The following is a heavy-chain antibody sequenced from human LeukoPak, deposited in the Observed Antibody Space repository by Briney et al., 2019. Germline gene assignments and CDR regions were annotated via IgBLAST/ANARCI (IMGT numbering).Heavy chain of an antibody. CDR2: IRVSGANA. V-gene: IGHV3-23*01. CDR1: GFTFSSYA. D-gene: IGHD6-19*01. CDR3: AKVWGSSGHCFDY. Sequence: GGSLRLSCAASGFTFSSYAMSWVRQAPGKGLEWVSFIRVSGANAFYADSVKGRFTISRDNSKNTLYLQMNSLRAEDTAVYYCAKVWGSSGHCFDYWGQGTLVTVSS. J-gene: IGHJ4*02.